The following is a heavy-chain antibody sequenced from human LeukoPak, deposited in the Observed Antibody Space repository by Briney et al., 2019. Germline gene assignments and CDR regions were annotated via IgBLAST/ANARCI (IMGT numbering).Heavy chain of an antibody. V-gene: IGHV4-34*01. CDR2: INHSGST. D-gene: IGHD3-10*01. CDR1: GGSFTGYY. Sequence: SETMSLTCAVYGGSFTGYYWSWIRQPPGKGLEWIGEINHSGSTNYNPPLKRRVTILVDTSKNQFSLKLSSVTDADAVVYYGTEALHGSGSYYRCFDSWGQGTLVTVSS. CDR3: TEALHGSGSYYRCFDS. J-gene: IGHJ5*01.